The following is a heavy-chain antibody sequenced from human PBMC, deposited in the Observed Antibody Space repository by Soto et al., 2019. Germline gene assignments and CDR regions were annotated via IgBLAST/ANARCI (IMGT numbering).Heavy chain of an antibody. CDR2: IYYSGST. D-gene: IGHD2-21*02. CDR3: ASRYCGGDCKNWFDP. Sequence: QVQLQESGPGLVKPSQTLSLTCTVSGGSISSGGYYWSWIRQHPGKGLEWIGYIYYSGSTYYNPSLKSRVTRSVDTSKNQFSLQLSSVTAADTAVYYCASRYCGGDCKNWFDPWGQGTLVTVSS. CDR1: GGSISSGGYY. V-gene: IGHV4-31*03. J-gene: IGHJ5*02.